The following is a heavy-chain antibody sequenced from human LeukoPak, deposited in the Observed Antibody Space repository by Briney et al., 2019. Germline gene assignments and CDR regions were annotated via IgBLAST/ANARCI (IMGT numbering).Heavy chain of an antibody. CDR2: ISGSGGGT. D-gene: IGHD3-22*01. V-gene: IGHV3-23*01. Sequence: GGSLRLPCAASGFTFSSYAMSWVRQAPGKGLEWVSAISGSGGGTYYADSVKGRFTISRDNSKNTLYLQMNSLRAEDTAVYYCAKFLYYYDSSGYYYLDYWGQGTLVTVSS. CDR1: GFTFSSYA. J-gene: IGHJ4*02. CDR3: AKFLYYYDSSGYYYLDY.